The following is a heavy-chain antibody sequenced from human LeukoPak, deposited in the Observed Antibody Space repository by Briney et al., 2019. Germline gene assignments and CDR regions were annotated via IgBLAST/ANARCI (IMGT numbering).Heavy chain of an antibody. J-gene: IGHJ4*02. D-gene: IGHD5-24*01. CDR3: ARDGYNLAYFDY. CDR1: GYSFTGYY. Sequence: VASVKVSCKASGYSFTGYYLHWVRQAPGQGLEWMGGIIPIFGTANYAQKFQGRVTITADESTSTAYMELSSLRSEDTAVYYCARDGYNLAYFDYWGQGTLVTVSS. V-gene: IGHV1-69*13. CDR2: IIPIFGTA.